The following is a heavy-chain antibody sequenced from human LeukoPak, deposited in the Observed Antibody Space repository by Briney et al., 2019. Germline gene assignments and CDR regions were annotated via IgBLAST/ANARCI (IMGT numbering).Heavy chain of an antibody. Sequence: SVKVSCKASGGTFSSYAINWVRQAPGQGLEWMGMIIPILGIANYAQEFQGKVTITVAKSTSTANLELRILRSEDTAVYYCARETTDGNESSGYPRRFDYWGQGTLVTVSS. D-gene: IGHD3-22*01. CDR3: ARETTDGNESSGYPRRFDY. J-gene: IGHJ4*02. CDR2: IIPILGIA. CDR1: GGTFSSYA. V-gene: IGHV1-69*04.